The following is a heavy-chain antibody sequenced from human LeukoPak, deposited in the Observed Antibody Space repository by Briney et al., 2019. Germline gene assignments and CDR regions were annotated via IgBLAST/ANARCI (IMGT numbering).Heavy chain of an antibody. Sequence: GGSLRLSCAASGYTFSSYWMHWVRQAPGKGLVWVSRINSDGSSTSYADSVKGRFTISRDNAKNTLYLQMNSLRAEDTAVYYCARGSSARFIGPEYWGHGTLVTVSS. D-gene: IGHD1-26*01. CDR3: ARGSSARFIGPEY. CDR2: INSDGSST. V-gene: IGHV3-74*01. CDR1: GYTFSSYW. J-gene: IGHJ4*01.